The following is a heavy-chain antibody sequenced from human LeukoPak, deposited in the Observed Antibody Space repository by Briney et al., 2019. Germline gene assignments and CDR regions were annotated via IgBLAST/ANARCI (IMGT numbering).Heavy chain of an antibody. V-gene: IGHV3-7*01. CDR1: GFTFSSYW. CDR3: ARGIAHILTGYRDY. CDR2: IKQDGSEK. Sequence: GGSLRLSCAASGFTFSSYWMSWVRQAPGKGLEWVANIKQDGSEKYYVDSVKGRFTISRDNAKNSLYLQMNSLRAEDTAVYYCARGIAHILTGYRDYWGQGTLVTVSS. D-gene: IGHD3-9*01. J-gene: IGHJ4*02.